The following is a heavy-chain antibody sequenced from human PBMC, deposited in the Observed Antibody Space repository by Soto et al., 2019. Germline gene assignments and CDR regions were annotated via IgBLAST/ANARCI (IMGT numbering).Heavy chain of an antibody. CDR2: IYPGDSDT. J-gene: IGHJ5*02. CDR1: GYSFTSYW. Sequence: GESLKISCKGSGYSFTSYWIGWVRQMPGKGLEWMGIIYPGDSDTRYSPSFQGQVNISADKSISTAYLQWSSLKASDTAMYYCARDVLTYYYGSGWSGNWFDPWGQGTLVTVSS. V-gene: IGHV5-51*01. D-gene: IGHD3-10*01. CDR3: ARDVLTYYYGSGWSGNWFDP.